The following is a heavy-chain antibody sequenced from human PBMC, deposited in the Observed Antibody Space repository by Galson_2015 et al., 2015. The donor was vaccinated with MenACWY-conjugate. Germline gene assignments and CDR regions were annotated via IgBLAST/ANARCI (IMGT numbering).Heavy chain of an antibody. V-gene: IGHV3-11*03. CDR1: GFTFSDYY. D-gene: IGHD3-10*01. CDR2: ISSSSSYT. J-gene: IGHJ5*02. Sequence: SLRLSCAASGFTFSDYYMSWIRQAPGKGLEWVSYISSSSSYTNYADSVKGRFTISRDNAKNSLYLQMNSLRAEDTAVYYCARSSLSSGSGRGWFDPWGQGTLVTVSS. CDR3: ARSSLSSGSGRGWFDP.